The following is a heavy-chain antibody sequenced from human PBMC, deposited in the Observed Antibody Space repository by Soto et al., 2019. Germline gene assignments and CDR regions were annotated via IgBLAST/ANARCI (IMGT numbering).Heavy chain of an antibody. CDR2: IYYSGST. D-gene: IGHD2-2*01. V-gene: IGHV4-59*01. Sequence: SETLSLTCTVSGGSISSYYWSRIRQPPGKGLEWIGYIYYSGSTNYNPSLKSRVTISVDTSKNQFSLKLSSVTAADTAVYYCARVGCSSTSCPHPAPDRYYYYYGMDVWGQGTTVTVSS. CDR1: GGSISSYY. CDR3: ARVGCSSTSCPHPAPDRYYYYYGMDV. J-gene: IGHJ6*02.